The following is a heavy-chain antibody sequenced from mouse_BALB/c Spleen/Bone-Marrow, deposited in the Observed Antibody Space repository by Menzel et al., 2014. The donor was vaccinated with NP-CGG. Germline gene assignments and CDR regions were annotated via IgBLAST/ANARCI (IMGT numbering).Heavy chain of an antibody. CDR1: GCTFTSYW. CDR3: TRDAMDY. Sequence: QVQLQQSGAELVKPGASVKMSCKASGCTFTSYWMHWVRQRPGQGLEWIGVIDPSDSYTSYIQKFKGKATLTVDTSSSTAYMQLSSLTSEDSAVYYCTRDAMDYWGQGTSVTVSS. V-gene: IGHV1S127*01. J-gene: IGHJ4*01. CDR2: IDPSDSYT.